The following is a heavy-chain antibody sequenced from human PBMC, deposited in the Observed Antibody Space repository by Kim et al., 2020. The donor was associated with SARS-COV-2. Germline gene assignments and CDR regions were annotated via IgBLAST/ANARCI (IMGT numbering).Heavy chain of an antibody. CDR3: ARDMVCSGGSCSNDAFDI. CDR1: GFTFDVYA. D-gene: IGHD2-15*01. CDR2: MSGGGVNK. Sequence: GGSLRLSCVASGFTFDVYAMSWVRQAPGKGLEWVSVMSGGGVNKFYADSVRGRFTISRDNSKNTLYLQMNSLRAEDTAVYYCARDMVCSGGSCSNDAFDIWGQGTMVTVSS. J-gene: IGHJ3*02. V-gene: IGHV3-23*01.